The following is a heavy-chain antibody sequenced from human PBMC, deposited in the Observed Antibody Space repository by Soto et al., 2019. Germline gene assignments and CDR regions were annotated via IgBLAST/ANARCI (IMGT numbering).Heavy chain of an antibody. V-gene: IGHV1-2*02. CDR2: LNPNSGAT. Sequence: ASVKVSCKASEYTFTDNYIYWIRQAPGQGLEWMGWLNPNSGATDFAQRFQGRVTLTSDTSISTAYMELNRLTSDDTAVFYCARQSCGSTSCFYDYWGPGTLVTVSS. CDR3: ARQSCGSTSCFYDY. J-gene: IGHJ4*02. D-gene: IGHD2-2*01. CDR1: EYTFTDNY.